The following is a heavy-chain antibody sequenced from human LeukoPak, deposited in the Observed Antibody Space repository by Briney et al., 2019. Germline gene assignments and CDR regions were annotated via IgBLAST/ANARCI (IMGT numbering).Heavy chain of an antibody. J-gene: IGHJ4*02. Sequence: GESLKVSCKGSGYSFTSYWVGWVRQMPGKGLEWMGIIYPGDSDTRYSPSFQGQVTISADKSTSTAYLQWSSLKASDTAMNYCARRSYDSSGYYHFDYWGQGTLVTVSS. V-gene: IGHV5-51*01. CDR1: GYSFTSYW. CDR3: ARRSYDSSGYYHFDY. D-gene: IGHD3-22*01. CDR2: IYPGDSDT.